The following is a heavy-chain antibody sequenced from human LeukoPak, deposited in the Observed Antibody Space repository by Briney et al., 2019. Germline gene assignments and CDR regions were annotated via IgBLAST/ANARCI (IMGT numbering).Heavy chain of an antibody. J-gene: IGHJ5*02. D-gene: IGHD3-22*01. Sequence: SATLSLTCTVAGGSISSISHDWGWIRQPAGKGLEGIVSIYYSGNTYYNPSLKSRVTISVDTSKNPFSLKLTSVTAADTAVYYCARHLSGSGNWFDHWGQGTLVTVSS. CDR1: GGSISSISHD. V-gene: IGHV4-39*01. CDR2: IYYSGNT. CDR3: ARHLSGSGNWFDH.